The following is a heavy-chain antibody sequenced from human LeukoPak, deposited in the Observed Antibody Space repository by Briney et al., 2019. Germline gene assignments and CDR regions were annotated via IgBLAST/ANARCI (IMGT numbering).Heavy chain of an antibody. D-gene: IGHD3-3*01. Sequence: PGASLRLSCEASGFTLTSYAMSWVRQAPGKGLEWISGISGSGGSTYYADYVKGRFTISRDTSTNTLYMQMSSLRAEDTAVYYCAKATQDVLRLLEWSGEYYFDYWGRGTLVTVSS. V-gene: IGHV3-23*01. CDR1: GFTLTSYA. CDR2: ISGSGGST. CDR3: AKATQDVLRLLEWSGEYYFDY. J-gene: IGHJ4*02.